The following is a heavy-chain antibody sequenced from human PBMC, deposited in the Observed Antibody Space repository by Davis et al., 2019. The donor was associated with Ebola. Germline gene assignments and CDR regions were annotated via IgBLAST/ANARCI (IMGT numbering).Heavy chain of an antibody. D-gene: IGHD6-13*01. CDR3: ARANWATVGTRWFDP. CDR1: GYTFTGYY. J-gene: IGHJ5*02. CDR2: MNPNSGNT. Sequence: AASVKVSCKASGYTFTGYYMHWVRQAPGQGLEWMGWMNPNSGNTGYAQKFQGRVTMTRDTSTSTAYMELSGLRSEDTAVYYCARANWATVGTRWFDPWGQGTLVTVSS. V-gene: IGHV1-8*02.